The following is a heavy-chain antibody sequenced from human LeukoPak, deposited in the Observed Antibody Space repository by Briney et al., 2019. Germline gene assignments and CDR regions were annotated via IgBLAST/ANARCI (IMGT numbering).Heavy chain of an antibody. D-gene: IGHD1-14*01. Sequence: ASVKVSCKASGYNFISYDIHWVRQAPGQRLECMGWISAGNGDTKYSQEFQGRVTITRDTSASTAYMELSSLRSEDMAVYYCARGVAGVYFYYYMDVWGKGTTVTVSS. CDR2: ISAGNGDT. J-gene: IGHJ6*03. CDR1: GYNFISYD. CDR3: ARGVAGVYFYYYMDV. V-gene: IGHV1-3*03.